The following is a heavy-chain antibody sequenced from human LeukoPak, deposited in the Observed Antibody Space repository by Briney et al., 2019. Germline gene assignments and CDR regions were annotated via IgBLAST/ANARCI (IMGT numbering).Heavy chain of an antibody. V-gene: IGHV3-11*01. CDR2: ISGNGGVI. CDR3: AKDILSSWLYYFDY. D-gene: IGHD6-13*01. Sequence: GGSLRLSCAASGFTFSDNYMTWVRQAPGKGLEWLSYISGNGGVIQYADSVKGRFTISRDNAKNSLYLQMNSLRAEDTALYYCAKDILSSWLYYFDYWGQGTLVTVSS. J-gene: IGHJ4*02. CDR1: GFTFSDNY.